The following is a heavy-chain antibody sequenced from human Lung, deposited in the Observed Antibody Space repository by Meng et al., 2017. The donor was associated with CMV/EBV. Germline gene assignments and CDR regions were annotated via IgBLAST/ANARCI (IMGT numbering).Heavy chain of an antibody. Sequence: GGSXRLXCAASGFTFSSYGMHWVRQAPGKGLEWVAFIRYDGSNKYYADSVKGRFTISRDNSKNTLYLQMNSLRAEDTAVYYCAKGSGDGYNFAGTLEYWGRGTXVTVSS. D-gene: IGHD5-24*01. J-gene: IGHJ4*02. CDR3: AKGSGDGYNFAGTLEY. CDR2: IRYDGSNK. V-gene: IGHV3-30*02. CDR1: GFTFSSYG.